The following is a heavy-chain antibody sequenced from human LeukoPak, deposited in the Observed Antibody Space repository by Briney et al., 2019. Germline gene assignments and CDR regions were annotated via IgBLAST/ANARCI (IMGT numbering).Heavy chain of an antibody. D-gene: IGHD2-2*01. J-gene: IGHJ6*02. CDR2: IYYSGST. CDR3: ARESGVVVPAADTGVDYYYYGLDV. V-gene: IGHV4-59*01. Sequence: PSETLSLTCTVSGASISSYYWSWIRQPPGKGLEWIGYIYYSGSTYNPSLKSRVTISVDMSKNQFSLKLSSVTAADTAVYYCARESGVVVPAADTGVDYYYYGLDVWGQGTTVTVSS. CDR1: GASISSYY.